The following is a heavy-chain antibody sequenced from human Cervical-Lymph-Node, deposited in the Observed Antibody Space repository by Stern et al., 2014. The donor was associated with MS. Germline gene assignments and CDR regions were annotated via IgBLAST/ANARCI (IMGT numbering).Heavy chain of an antibody. CDR1: GWSSSGYY. V-gene: IGHV4-34*01. D-gene: IGHD4-17*01. J-gene: IGHJ1*01. CDR2: INHIGRT. CDR3: ALMASVTTGFRH. Sequence: QEQLQQWGAGLLKPSETLSLTRGVYGWSSSGYYWNWIRQSPGKGLEWIGEINHIGRTIYTPSRKSRVPISLDTSKTHFSLNVTSVTAADTAVYYCALMASVTTGFRHWGQGTLVSVSS.